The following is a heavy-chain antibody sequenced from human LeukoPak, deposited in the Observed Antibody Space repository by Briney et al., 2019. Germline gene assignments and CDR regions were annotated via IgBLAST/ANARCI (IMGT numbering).Heavy chain of an antibody. Sequence: GGSLRLSCAASGFTFSSYSMNWVRQAPGNGLEWVSAISGSGGSTYYADSVKGRFTISRDNSKNTLYLQMNGLRAEDTAVYYCAKLSKAFGGYLIGGYFDYWGQGTLVTVSS. CDR3: AKLSKAFGGYLIGGYFDY. CDR2: ISGSGGST. J-gene: IGHJ4*02. CDR1: GFTFSSYS. D-gene: IGHD3-10*01. V-gene: IGHV3-23*01.